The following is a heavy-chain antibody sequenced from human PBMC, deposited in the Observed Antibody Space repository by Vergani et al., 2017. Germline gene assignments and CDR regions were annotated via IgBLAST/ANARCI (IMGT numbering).Heavy chain of an antibody. CDR3: ARGPSIAARGLGYYYYYMDV. J-gene: IGHJ6*03. D-gene: IGHD6-6*01. Sequence: QVQLQESGPGLVKPSETLSLTCTVSGGSISSYYWSWIRQPPGKGLEWIGYIYYSGSTNYNPALKSRVTISVDTSKNQFSLKLSSVTAADTAVYYCARGPSIAARGLGYYYYYMDVWGKGTTVTVSS. CDR2: IYYSGST. CDR1: GGSISSYY. V-gene: IGHV4-59*12.